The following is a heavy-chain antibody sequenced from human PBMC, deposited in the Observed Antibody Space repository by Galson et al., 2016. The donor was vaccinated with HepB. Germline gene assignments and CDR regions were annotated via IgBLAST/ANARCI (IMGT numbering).Heavy chain of an antibody. J-gene: IGHJ6*04. Sequence: SATLSLTCTVSGGYITNYYWSWIRQSPGKGLEWVASVYHTGITNYNPALKTRDTVSVDTSINQFSLKLRSLTAADAAVYYCAGWNDDHDFPMDVWGKGTTVIVSS. D-gene: IGHD1-1*01. CDR2: VYHTGIT. CDR1: GGYITNYY. CDR3: AGWNDDHDFPMDV. V-gene: IGHV4-59*01.